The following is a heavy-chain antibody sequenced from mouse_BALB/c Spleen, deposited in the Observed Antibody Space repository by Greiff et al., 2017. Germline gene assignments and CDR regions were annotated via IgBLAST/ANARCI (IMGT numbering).Heavy chain of an antibody. CDR3: ARRGGKDFDY. D-gene: IGHD1-1*02. CDR2: INPSTGYT. Sequence: QVQLQQSGAELAKPGASVKMSCKASGYTFTSYWMHWVNQRPGQGLEWIGYINPSTGYTEYNQKFKDKATLTADKSSSTAYMQLSSLTSEDSAVYYCARRGGKDFDYWGQGTTLTVSS. V-gene: IGHV1-7*01. CDR1: GYTFTSYW. J-gene: IGHJ2*01.